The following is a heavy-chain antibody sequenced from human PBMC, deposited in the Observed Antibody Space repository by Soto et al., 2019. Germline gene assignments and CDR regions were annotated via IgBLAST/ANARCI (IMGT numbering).Heavy chain of an antibody. CDR3: AKVRVKDYYYYAMDV. CDR2: ISSDGTSR. CDR1: GFTFSSYG. Sequence: GGSLRLSCAASGFTFSSYGMHWVRQAPGKGLEWVAVISSDGTSRFYADSVKGRFTISRDNSKNTLYLQMNSLRAEDTAMYYCAKVRVKDYYYYAMDVWGQGTTVTVSS. D-gene: IGHD4-4*01. J-gene: IGHJ6*02. V-gene: IGHV3-30*18.